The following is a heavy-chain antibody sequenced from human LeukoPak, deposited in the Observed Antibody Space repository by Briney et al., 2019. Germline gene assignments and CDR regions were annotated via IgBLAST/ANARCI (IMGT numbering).Heavy chain of an antibody. CDR1: GGSLSSSSYY. D-gene: IGHD2-21*01. V-gene: IGHV4-39*01. CDR3: ARHSPDYYYFDY. Sequence: SETLSLTCTVSGGSLSSSSYYWGWIRQPPGTGLEWLGSIYYSGSTYYNPSLKSRVTISVDTSKNQFSLKLSSVTAADTAVYYCARHSPDYYYFDYWGQGTLVTVSS. CDR2: IYYSGST. J-gene: IGHJ4*02.